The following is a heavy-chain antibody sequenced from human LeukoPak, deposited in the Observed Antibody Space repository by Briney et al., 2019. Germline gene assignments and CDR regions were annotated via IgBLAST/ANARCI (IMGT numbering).Heavy chain of an antibody. CDR3: ARGARNSGSTWYFDY. CDR1: RFSLCRNY. CDR2: MYGGGTT. Sequence: GGALRHSRAPSRFSLCRNYMSWVRPAPGKRLGRVSVMYGGGTTYYADSVKGRFTISRDNSKSTMYLQMNNLRAENTAVYYSARGARNSGSTWYFDYWGQGTLVTVSS. J-gene: IGHJ4*02. D-gene: IGHD1-26*01. V-gene: IGHV3-66*01.